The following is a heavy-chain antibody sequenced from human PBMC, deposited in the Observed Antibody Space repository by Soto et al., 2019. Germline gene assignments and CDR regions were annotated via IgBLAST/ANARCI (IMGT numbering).Heavy chain of an antibody. D-gene: IGHD2-21*02. CDR2: VNPSGGHT. CDR3: ARGGHVVVVAAALDY. V-gene: IGHV1-46*01. Sequence: QVQLMQSGAEVKKPGASVKVSCKASGDTFTDYYIHWVRQAPGQGLEWMGTVNPSGGHTTYAQHFLGRVTXPXXXPXXTLYMELTSLTSDDTAVYYCARGGHVVVVAAALDYWGQGTLVTVSS. J-gene: IGHJ4*02. CDR1: GDTFTDYY.